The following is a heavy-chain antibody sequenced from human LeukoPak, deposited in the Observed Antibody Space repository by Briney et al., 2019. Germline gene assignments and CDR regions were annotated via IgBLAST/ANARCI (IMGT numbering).Heavy chain of an antibody. D-gene: IGHD5-18*01. J-gene: IGHJ6*02. CDR1: GFTFSSYS. CDR3: ASKVQPWLDYYGMDV. V-gene: IGHV3-48*01. Sequence: RGSLRLSCAASGFTFSSYSMNWVRQAPGKGLEWVSYISSSSSTIYYADSVKGRFTISRDNAKNSLYLQMNSLRAEDTAVYYCASKVQPWLDYYGMDVWGQGTTVTVSS. CDR2: ISSSSSTI.